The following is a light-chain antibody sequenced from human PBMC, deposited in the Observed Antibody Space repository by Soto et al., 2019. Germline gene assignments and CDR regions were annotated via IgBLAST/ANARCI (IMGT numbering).Light chain of an antibody. CDR2: DAS. CDR3: QQYNSYSWT. CDR1: QSISSW. V-gene: IGKV1-5*01. J-gene: IGKJ1*01. Sequence: DIQITQSPSPLSAFVGDRVTINCRASQSISSWLAWYQQKPGKAPKLLIYDASRLESGVPSRFSGSGSGTEFTLTISSLQPDDFATYYCQQYNSYSWTFGQGTKVDIK.